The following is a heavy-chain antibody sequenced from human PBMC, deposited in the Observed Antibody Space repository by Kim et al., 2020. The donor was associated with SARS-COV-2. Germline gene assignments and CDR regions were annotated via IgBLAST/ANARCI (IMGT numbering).Heavy chain of an antibody. CDR1: GFTLRSYS. V-gene: IGHV3-7*03. CDR2: IKQGGGEK. CDR3: ARGSTVTQQYLYGLDV. J-gene: IGHJ6*01. Sequence: GGSLRLSCAASGFTLRSYSMTWVRQVPGRGLEWVSNIKQGGGEKYYLESVQGRFTISRDNSRNSVYLQMRNLRAEDTAVYYCARGSTVTQQYLYGLDVWG. D-gene: IGHD1-26*01.